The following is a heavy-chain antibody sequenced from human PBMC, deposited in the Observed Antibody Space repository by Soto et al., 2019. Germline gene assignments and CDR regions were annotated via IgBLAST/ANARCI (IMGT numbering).Heavy chain of an antibody. CDR3: ARDPPPPDY. CDR1: GYTLTELS. Sequence: ASVKVSCKVSGYTLTELSMHWVRQAPGKGLEWMGGFDPEDGETIYAQKXQGXXXMTTDTSTSTAYMELRSLRSDDTAVYYCARDPPPPDYWGQGTLVTVSS. J-gene: IGHJ4*02. CDR2: FDPEDGET. V-gene: IGHV1-24*01.